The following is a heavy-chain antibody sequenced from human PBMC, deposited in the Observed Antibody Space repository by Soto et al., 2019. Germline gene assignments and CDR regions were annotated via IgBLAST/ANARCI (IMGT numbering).Heavy chain of an antibody. CDR2: IDSDGSST. CDR1: GFTFGSYW. Sequence: EVQLVESGGGLVQPGGSLRVSCAASGFTFGSYWMNWVRQAPGKGLVWVSRIDSDGSSTTYADSVKGRFTTSRDNAKNTLYLQMSSLRVEDTAVYYSARGRPYGMAVWGQGTTVTVSS. V-gene: IGHV3-74*01. CDR3: ARGRPYGMAV. J-gene: IGHJ6*02.